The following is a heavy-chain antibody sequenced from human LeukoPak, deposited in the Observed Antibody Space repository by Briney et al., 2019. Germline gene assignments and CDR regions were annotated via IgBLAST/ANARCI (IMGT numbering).Heavy chain of an antibody. CDR1: GFPFRSYA. CDR3: AQWELLPTADY. D-gene: IGHD1-26*01. CDR2: ILFDGSKT. J-gene: IGHJ4*02. V-gene: IGHV3-30*02. Sequence: GGSLRLSCAASGFPFRSYAMSWVRQAPGKGLEWVSFILFDGSKTYYADSVKGRFTVSRDNSKNTLFLEMNSLRANDTAVYYCAQWELLPTADYWGQGTLVTVSS.